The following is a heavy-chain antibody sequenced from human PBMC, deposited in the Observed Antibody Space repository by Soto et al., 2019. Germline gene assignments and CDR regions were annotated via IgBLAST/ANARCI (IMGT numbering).Heavy chain of an antibody. Sequence: PGGSLRLSCAASGFTFSSYSMNWVRQAPGKGLEWVSYISSSSSTIYYADSVKGRFTISRDNAKNSLYLQMNSLRAEDTAVYYCARGQYCSGGSCKYDYWGQGTLVTVSS. J-gene: IGHJ4*02. D-gene: IGHD2-15*01. V-gene: IGHV3-48*01. CDR3: ARGQYCSGGSCKYDY. CDR2: ISSSSSTI. CDR1: GFTFSSYS.